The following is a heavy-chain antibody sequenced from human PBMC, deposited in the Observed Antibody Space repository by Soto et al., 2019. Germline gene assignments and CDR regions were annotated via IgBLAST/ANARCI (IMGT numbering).Heavy chain of an antibody. CDR3: ARGTVTGSEYNYYYYGMDV. V-gene: IGHV1-69*12. Sequence: QVQLVQSGAEVKKPGSSVKVSCKASGGTFSSYAIDWVRHAPGQGLEWMGGIIPIFGTTNYAQKLQGRVKLTAYESTRTAYMELSTLTSEDTAVYYCARGTVTGSEYNYYYYGMDVWGQGTTVTVSS. CDR1: GGTFSSYA. D-gene: IGHD1-1*01. CDR2: IIPIFGTT. J-gene: IGHJ6*02.